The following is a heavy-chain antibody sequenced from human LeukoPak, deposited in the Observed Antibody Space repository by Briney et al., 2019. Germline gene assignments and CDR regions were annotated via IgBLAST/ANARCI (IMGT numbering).Heavy chain of an antibody. Sequence: SCKXSXXTFVGYHLLWMRQAPGQGLEWLGWINPDAGATRYGQKFQGRVTMTRDTSISTVYMELSRLRSDDTAVYYCARWYNSCWYDYWGQGTLVSVSS. V-gene: IGHV1-2*02. CDR2: INPDAGAT. CDR1: XXTFVGYH. D-gene: IGHD6-13*01. J-gene: IGHJ4*02. CDR3: ARWYNSCWYDY.